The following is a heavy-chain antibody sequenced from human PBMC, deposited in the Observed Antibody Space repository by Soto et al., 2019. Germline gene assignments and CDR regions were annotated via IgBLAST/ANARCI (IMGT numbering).Heavy chain of an antibody. Sequence: LRLSCAASGFTVSSNYMSWVRQAPGKGLEWVSVIYSGGSTYYADSVKGRFTISRDNSKNTLYLQMNSLRAEDTAVYYCAREDYGGNAGWFDPWGQGTLVTVSS. CDR3: AREDYGGNAGWFDP. V-gene: IGHV3-53*01. J-gene: IGHJ5*02. CDR2: IYSGGST. D-gene: IGHD4-17*01. CDR1: GFTVSSNY.